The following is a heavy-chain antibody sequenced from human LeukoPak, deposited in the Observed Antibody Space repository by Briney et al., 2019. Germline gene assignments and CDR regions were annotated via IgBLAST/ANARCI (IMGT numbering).Heavy chain of an antibody. CDR2: MNPNSGNT. CDR3: ARDWSSDTAMVTPIDY. D-gene: IGHD5-18*01. V-gene: IGHV1-8*03. CDR1: GYIFTSYG. J-gene: IGHJ4*02. Sequence: ASVKVSCKASGYIFTSYGISWVRQAPGQGLEWMRWMNPNSGNTGYAQKFQGRVTITRNTSISTAYMELSSLRSEDTAVYYCARDWSSDTAMVTPIDYWGQGTLVTVSS.